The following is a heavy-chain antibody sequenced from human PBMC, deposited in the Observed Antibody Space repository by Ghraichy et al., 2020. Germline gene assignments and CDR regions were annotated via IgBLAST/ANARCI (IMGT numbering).Heavy chain of an antibody. CDR3: AKLSDFWSGYLGHSIIDY. D-gene: IGHD3-3*01. CDR1: GFSFRSYA. Sequence: GGSLRLSCAASGFSFRSYAMSWVRQAPGKGLEWVSGISGSGESTYYADSVKGRFTISRDNSRNTLYVQMNSLGAEDTAVYYCAKLSDFWSGYLGHSIIDYWGQGTLVTVSS. J-gene: IGHJ4*02. V-gene: IGHV3-23*01. CDR2: ISGSGEST.